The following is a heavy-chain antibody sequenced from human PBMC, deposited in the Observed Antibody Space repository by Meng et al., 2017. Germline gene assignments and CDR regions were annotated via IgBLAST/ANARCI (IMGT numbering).Heavy chain of an antibody. V-gene: IGHV1-2*06. CDR1: GYTFTGYY. CDR3: AREISYSSGWPFDY. Sequence: ASVKVSCKASGYTFTGYYMHWVRQAPGQGLEWMGRINPNSGGTNYAQKFQGRVTMTRDTSISTAYMELSRLRSDDTAVYYCAREISYSSGWPFDYWGQGNLVTVSS. D-gene: IGHD6-19*01. CDR2: INPNSGGT. J-gene: IGHJ4*02.